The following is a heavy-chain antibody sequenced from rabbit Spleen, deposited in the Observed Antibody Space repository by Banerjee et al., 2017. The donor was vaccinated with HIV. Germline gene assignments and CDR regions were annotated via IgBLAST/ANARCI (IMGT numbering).Heavy chain of an antibody. CDR2: VYTGSSGNT. J-gene: IGHJ6*01. V-gene: IGHV1S45*01. D-gene: IGHD1-1*01. Sequence: QEQVVESGGGLVQPEGSLTLTCTASGFSLSASDFIYWVRQAPGKGLEWIACVYTGSSGNTYYASWAKGRFAISKTSSTTVTLQMTSLTAADTATYFCARDTSTSFSTYGMDLWGPGTLVTVS. CDR3: ARDTSTSFSTYGMDL. CDR1: GFSLSASDF.